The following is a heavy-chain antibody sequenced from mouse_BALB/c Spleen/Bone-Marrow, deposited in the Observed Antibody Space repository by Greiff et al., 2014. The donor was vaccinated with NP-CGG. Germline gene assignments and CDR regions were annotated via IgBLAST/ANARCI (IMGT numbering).Heavy chain of an antibody. D-gene: IGHD3-2*02. Sequence: EVKLVESGAGLVKPGASVKLSCAASGFTFSSYSMSWVSQCPEQSLEWVGEISSGDGYTNYPATLTGRVTITTDNSTNTLYLQMSSLMSEDAAVYYCARSAQRNYAMDYWGQGTSVTVSS. CDR1: GFTFSSYS. V-gene: IGHV5-9-4*01. CDR2: ISSGDGYT. CDR3: ARSAQRNYAMDY. J-gene: IGHJ4*01.